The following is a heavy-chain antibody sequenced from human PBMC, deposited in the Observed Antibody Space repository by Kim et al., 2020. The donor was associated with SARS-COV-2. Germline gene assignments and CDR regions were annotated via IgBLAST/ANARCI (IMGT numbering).Heavy chain of an antibody. CDR1: VGSFSDHY. Sequence: SETLSLTCAVYVGSFSDHYWSWIRQSPGKGLEWIGEINHSGSTNYIPSLKNRATISVDTSKNQFSLKLNSVTSADTAIYYCARYCSSATCHSAFDILGQG. CDR2: INHSGST. CDR3: ARYCSSATCHSAFDI. J-gene: IGHJ3*02. D-gene: IGHD2-2*01. V-gene: IGHV4-34*01.